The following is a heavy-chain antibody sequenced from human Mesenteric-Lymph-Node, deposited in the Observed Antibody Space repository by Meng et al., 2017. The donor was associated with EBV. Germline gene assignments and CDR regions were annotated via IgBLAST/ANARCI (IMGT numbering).Heavy chain of an antibody. CDR2: ISSSGYTI. CDR3: ARVLRYFDWPLDY. J-gene: IGHJ4*02. D-gene: IGHD3-9*01. Sequence: QVHLVESGGGLVKPGGSLKLSCAASGFTFSDYYMSWIRQAPGKGLEWVSYISSSGYTIYYADSVKGRFTISRDNTKASLYLQMNSLRAEDTALYYCARVLRYFDWPLDYWGQGTLVTSPQ. CDR1: GFTFSDYY. V-gene: IGHV3-11*01.